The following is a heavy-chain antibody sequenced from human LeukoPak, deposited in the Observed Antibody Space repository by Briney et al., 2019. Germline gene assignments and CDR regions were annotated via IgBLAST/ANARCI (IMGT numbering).Heavy chain of an antibody. Sequence: PGGSLRLSCTASGFIFGDYAMSWIRQPPGKGLEWIGSIYSSGSTYYNPSLKSRVTISVDTSKNQFSLKLTSVTAADTAVYYCARHYGPWGQGTLVTVSS. J-gene: IGHJ5*02. D-gene: IGHD4-17*01. CDR2: IYSSGST. CDR1: GFIFGDYA. CDR3: ARHYGP. V-gene: IGHV4-39*01.